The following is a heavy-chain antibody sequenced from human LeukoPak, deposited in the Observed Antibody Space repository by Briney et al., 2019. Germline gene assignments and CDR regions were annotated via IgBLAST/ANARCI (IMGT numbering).Heavy chain of an antibody. CDR3: AKEGTYNNFWGGYFH. Sequence: PGGSLRLSCAASGFTFSSFAMSWVRQAPGKGLEWVSSVTGSGSVTSSTYYADSVKGRFTISRDNSKNTLHLQMNSLRAEDTALYYCAKEGTYNNFWGGYFHWGQGALVTVSS. CDR2: VTGSGSVTSST. CDR1: GFTFSSFA. V-gene: IGHV3-23*01. J-gene: IGHJ4*02. D-gene: IGHD3-3*01.